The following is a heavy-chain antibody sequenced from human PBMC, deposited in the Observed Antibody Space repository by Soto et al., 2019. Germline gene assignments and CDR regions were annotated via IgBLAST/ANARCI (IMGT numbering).Heavy chain of an antibody. CDR2: INHSGST. CDR3: ARTRRGGGNWFDP. D-gene: IGHD2-15*01. V-gene: IGHV4-34*01. J-gene: IGHJ5*02. CDR1: GGSFSGYY. Sequence: QVQLQQWGAGLLKPSETLSLTCAVYGGSFSGYYWSWIRQPPGKGLEWIGEINHSGSTNYNPSLKSRVTILVDTSKNQFSLKLSSVTAADTAVYYCARTRRGGGNWFDPWGQGTLVTVSS.